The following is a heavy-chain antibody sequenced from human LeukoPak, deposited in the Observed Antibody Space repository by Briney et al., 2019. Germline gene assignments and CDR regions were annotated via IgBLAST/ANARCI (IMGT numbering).Heavy chain of an antibody. CDR2: ITDSGIST. CDR1: GFTFNSYA. Sequence: GSLRLSCAASGFTFNSYAMAWVRQAPEKGLEWVSSITDSGISTYYADSVKGRFTISRDNSKNTLYLQMNSLRAEDTAVYYCAKDGYDFWSAYQIDFWGQGTLVTVSS. CDR3: AKDGYDFWSAYQIDF. D-gene: IGHD3-3*01. V-gene: IGHV3-23*01. J-gene: IGHJ4*02.